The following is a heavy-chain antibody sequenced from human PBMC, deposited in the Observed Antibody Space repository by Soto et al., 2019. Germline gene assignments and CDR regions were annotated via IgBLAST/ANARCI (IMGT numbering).Heavy chain of an antibody. CDR3: ARDGWTIFDGALAY. Sequence: GASVKVCCKASGYTFTGYYMHWVRQAPGQGLEWMGWINPNSGGTNYAQKFQGWVTMTRDTSISTAYMELSRLRSDDTAVYYCARDGWTIFDGALAYWGQGTLVTVSS. V-gene: IGHV1-2*04. D-gene: IGHD3-9*01. CDR2: INPNSGGT. J-gene: IGHJ4*02. CDR1: GYTFTGYY.